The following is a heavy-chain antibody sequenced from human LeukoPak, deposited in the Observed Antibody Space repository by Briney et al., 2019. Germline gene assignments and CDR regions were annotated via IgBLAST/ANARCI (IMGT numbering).Heavy chain of an antibody. D-gene: IGHD2-2*01. CDR2: ISSSSSYI. Sequence: PGGSLRLSCAASGFTFSTYAMNWVRQAPGKGLEWVSSISSSSSYIYYADSVKGRFTISRDNAKNSLYLQMNSLRAEDTAVYYCARDESTALMNYWGQGTLVTVSS. CDR3: ARDESTALMNY. CDR1: GFTFSTYA. J-gene: IGHJ4*02. V-gene: IGHV3-21*01.